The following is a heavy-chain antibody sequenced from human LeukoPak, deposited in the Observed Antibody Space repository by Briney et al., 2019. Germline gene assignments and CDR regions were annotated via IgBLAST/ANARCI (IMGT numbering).Heavy chain of an antibody. D-gene: IGHD6-19*01. CDR3: ARDPTTGAIAVAEEGAFDI. CDR1: GFTFSSYA. J-gene: IGHJ3*02. CDR2: ISYDGSNK. Sequence: GGSLRLSCAASGFTFSSYAMHWVRQAPGKGLEWVAVISYDGSNKYYADSVKGRFTISRDNSKNTLYLQMNSLRAEDTAVCYCARDPTTGAIAVAEEGAFDIWGQGTMVTVSS. V-gene: IGHV3-30*04.